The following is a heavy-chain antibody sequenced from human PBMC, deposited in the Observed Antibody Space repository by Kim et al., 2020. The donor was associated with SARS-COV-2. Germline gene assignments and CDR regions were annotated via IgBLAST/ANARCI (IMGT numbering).Heavy chain of an antibody. CDR3: ARDRDYGEPFDY. J-gene: IGHJ4*02. CDR1: GFTFSSYG. CDR2: IWYDGSNK. Sequence: GGSLRLSCAASGFTFSSYGMHWVRQAPGKGLEWVAVIWYDGSNKYYADSVKGRFTISRDNSKNTLYLQMNSLRAEDTAVYYCARDRDYGEPFDYWGQGTLVTVSS. D-gene: IGHD4-17*01. V-gene: IGHV3-33*01.